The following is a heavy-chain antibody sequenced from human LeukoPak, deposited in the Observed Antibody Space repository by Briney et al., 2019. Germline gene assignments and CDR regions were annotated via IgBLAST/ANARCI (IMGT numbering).Heavy chain of an antibody. CDR3: AKDRMGSGWYLAYYYGMDV. V-gene: IGHV3-23*01. D-gene: IGHD6-19*01. Sequence: GGSLRLSCAAPGFTFSSYAMSWVRQAPGKGLEWVSAISGSGGSTYYADSVKGRFTISRDNSKNTLYLQMNSLRAEDTAVYYCAKDRMGSGWYLAYYYGMDVWGQGTTVTVSS. CDR2: ISGSGGST. CDR1: GFTFSSYA. J-gene: IGHJ6*02.